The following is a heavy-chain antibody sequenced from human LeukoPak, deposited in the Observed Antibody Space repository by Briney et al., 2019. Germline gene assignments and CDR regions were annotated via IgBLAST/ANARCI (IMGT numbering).Heavy chain of an antibody. J-gene: IGHJ4*02. Sequence: PGESLKISCKGSGYSFTSYWIGWVRQMPGKGLEWMGIIYPGDSDTRYSPSFQGQVTISADKSISTAYLQWSSLKASDTAMYYCARRKESELRFLEWEEGYYFDYWGQGTLVTVSS. CDR1: GYSFTSYW. V-gene: IGHV5-51*01. CDR2: IYPGDSDT. CDR3: ARRKESELRFLEWEEGYYFDY. D-gene: IGHD3-3*01.